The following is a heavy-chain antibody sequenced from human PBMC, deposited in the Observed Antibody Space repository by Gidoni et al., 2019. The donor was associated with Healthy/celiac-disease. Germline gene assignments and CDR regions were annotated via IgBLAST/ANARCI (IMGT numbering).Heavy chain of an antibody. J-gene: IGHJ5*02. V-gene: IGHV4-39*01. D-gene: IGHD1-26*01. Sequence: QLQLQESGPGLVKPSETLSLTCTVSGCSISSSSYYWGWIRQSPGKGLEWIGSIYYSGSTYYNPSLKSRVTISVDTSKNQFSLKLSSVTAADTAVYYCARITHPSGSYYWFDPWGQGTLVTVSS. CDR1: GCSISSSSYY. CDR3: ARITHPSGSYYWFDP. CDR2: IYYSGST.